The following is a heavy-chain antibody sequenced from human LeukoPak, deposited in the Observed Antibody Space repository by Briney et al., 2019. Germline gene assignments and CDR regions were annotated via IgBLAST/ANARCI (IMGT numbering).Heavy chain of an antibody. J-gene: IGHJ5*02. D-gene: IGHD4-17*01. CDR2: MNPNSGNT. CDR3: ARDYGDFQNWFDP. V-gene: IGHV1-8*01. CDR1: GYTLTSYD. Sequence: ASVKVSCKASGYTLTSYDINWVRQATGQGLEWMGWMNPNSGNTGYAQKFQGRVTMTRNTSISTAYMELSSLRSEDTAVYYCARDYGDFQNWFDPWGQGTLVTVSS.